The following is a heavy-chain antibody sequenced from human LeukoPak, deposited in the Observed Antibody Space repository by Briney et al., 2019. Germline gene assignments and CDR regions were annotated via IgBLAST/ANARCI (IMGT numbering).Heavy chain of an antibody. D-gene: IGHD3-16*02. CDR1: GFTFSNAW. Sequence: GGSLRLSCAASGFTFSNAWMSWVRQAPGKGLEWVGRIKSKTDGGTTDYAAPVKGRFTISRDDSKNTLYLQMNSLKTEDTAVYYCTTYTFGGVIVPDYWGQGTLVTVST. CDR3: TTYTFGGVIVPDY. V-gene: IGHV3-15*01. CDR2: IKSKTDGGTT. J-gene: IGHJ4*02.